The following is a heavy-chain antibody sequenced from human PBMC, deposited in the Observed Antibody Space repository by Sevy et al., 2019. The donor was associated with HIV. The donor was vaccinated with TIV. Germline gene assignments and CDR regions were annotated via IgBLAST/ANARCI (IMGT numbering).Heavy chain of an antibody. V-gene: IGHV3-11*01. CDR3: AREIGGRGSSRWSGTY. J-gene: IGHJ4*02. CDR1: GFTFSDYY. Sequence: GGSLRLSCEASGFTFSDYYMSWIRQAPGKGLEWGSYISSSGTTIHYADSVKCRFTISRDNAKNSLYLKMNSLRAEDTAVYYCAREIGGRGSSRWSGTYWGQGILVTVSS. D-gene: IGHD6-13*01. CDR2: ISSSGTTI.